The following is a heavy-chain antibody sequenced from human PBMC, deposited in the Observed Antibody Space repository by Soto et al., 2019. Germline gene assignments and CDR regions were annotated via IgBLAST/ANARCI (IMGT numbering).Heavy chain of an antibody. CDR3: AKDLERSIVVVPAARDDY. Sequence: QVQLVESGGGVVQPGRSLRLSCAASGFTFSSYGMHWVRQAPGKGLEWVAVISYDGSNKYYADSVKGRFTISRDNSKNTLYRQMNSLRAEDTAVYYCAKDLERSIVVVPAARDDYWGQGTLVTVSS. J-gene: IGHJ4*02. V-gene: IGHV3-30*18. D-gene: IGHD2-2*01. CDR1: GFTFSSYG. CDR2: ISYDGSNK.